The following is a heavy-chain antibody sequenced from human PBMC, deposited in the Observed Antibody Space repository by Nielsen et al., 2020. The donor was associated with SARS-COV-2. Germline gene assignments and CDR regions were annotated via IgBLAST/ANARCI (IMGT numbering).Heavy chain of an antibody. D-gene: IGHD6-19*01. J-gene: IGHJ6*02. CDR2: SGVSGGGT. CDR1: GFTFSNFA. Sequence: GGSLRLSCAASGFTFSNFAMNWVRQAPGKGLERDSTSGVSGGGTYYADSLKGRFTISRDNSKNTLYLQMNSLGADDTAIYYCTRRVAGGTMDVWGQGTTVTVSS. V-gene: IGHV3-23*01. CDR3: TRRVAGGTMDV.